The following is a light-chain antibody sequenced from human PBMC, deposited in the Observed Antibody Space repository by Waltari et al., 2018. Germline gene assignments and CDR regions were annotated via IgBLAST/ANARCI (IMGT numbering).Light chain of an antibody. Sequence: QSALTQPASVSGSPGQSITISCTGTNSDVGGYDYVSWYQQHPSKAPKLIIYDVSKRPSGVSNRFSGSKSGYTASLTISGLQAEDEADYYCNSFTTSSTIFGGGTKLTVL. V-gene: IGLV2-14*01. CDR1: NSDVGGYDY. CDR2: DVS. CDR3: NSFTTSSTI. J-gene: IGLJ2*01.